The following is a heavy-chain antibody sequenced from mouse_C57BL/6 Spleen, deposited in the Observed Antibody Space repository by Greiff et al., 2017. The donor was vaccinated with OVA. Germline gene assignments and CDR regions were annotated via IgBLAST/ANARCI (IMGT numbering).Heavy chain of an antibody. CDR2: INPSSGYT. D-gene: IGHD3-3*01. J-gene: IGHJ1*03. CDR3: ARVRDHGYFDV. CDR1: GYTFTSYT. V-gene: IGHV1-4*01. Sequence: VQLQESGAELARPGASVKMSCKASGYTFTSYTMHWVKQRPGQGLEWIGYINPSSGYTKYNQKFKDKATLTADKSSSTAYMQLSSLTSEDSAVYYCARVRDHGYFDVWGTGTTVTVSS.